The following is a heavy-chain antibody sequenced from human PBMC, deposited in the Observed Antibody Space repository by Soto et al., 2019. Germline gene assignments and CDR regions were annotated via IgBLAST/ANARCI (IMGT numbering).Heavy chain of an antibody. J-gene: IGHJ5*02. D-gene: IGHD6-13*01. CDR3: AKDYSSSWISGFDP. Sequence: GESLKISCKGSGYSFTSYWISWVRQMPGKGLEWMGRIDPSDSYTTYSPSFQGHVTISADKSISTAYLQWSSLKASDTAMYYCAKDYSSSWISGFDPWGQGTLVTVSS. CDR1: GYSFTSYW. CDR2: IDPSDSYT. V-gene: IGHV5-10-1*01.